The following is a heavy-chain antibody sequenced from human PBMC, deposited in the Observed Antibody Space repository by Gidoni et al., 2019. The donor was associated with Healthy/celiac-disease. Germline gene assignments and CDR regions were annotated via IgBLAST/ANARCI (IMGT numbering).Heavy chain of an antibody. J-gene: IGHJ4*02. CDR1: GYTLPSYD. Sequence: QVQLVQAGAVGKKPGASVKGSCQASGYTLPSYDINWVRQATGQGLEWMGWMNPNSGNTGYAQKFQGRVTMTRNTSISTAYMELSSLRSEDTAVYYCARGDYDSSGYYYNYWGQGTLVTVSS. CDR2: MNPNSGNT. V-gene: IGHV1-8*01. CDR3: ARGDYDSSGYYYNY. D-gene: IGHD3-22*01.